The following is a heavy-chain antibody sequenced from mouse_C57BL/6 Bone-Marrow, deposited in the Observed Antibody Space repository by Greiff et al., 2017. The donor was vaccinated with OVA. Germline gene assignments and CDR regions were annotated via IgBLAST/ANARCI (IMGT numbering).Heavy chain of an antibody. D-gene: IGHD2-4*01. CDR2: INPSTGGT. CDR3: AFYYDYDGSFAY. Sequence: VQLQQSGPELVKPGASVKISCKASGYSFTGYYMNWVKQSPEKSLEWIGEINPSTGGTTYNQKFKAKATLTVDKSSSTAYMQLKSLTSEDSAVYYCAFYYDYDGSFAYWGQGTLVTVSA. V-gene: IGHV1-42*01. J-gene: IGHJ3*01. CDR1: GYSFTGYY.